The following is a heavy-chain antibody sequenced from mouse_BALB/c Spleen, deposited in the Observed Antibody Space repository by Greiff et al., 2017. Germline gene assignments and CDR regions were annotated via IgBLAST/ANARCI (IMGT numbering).Heavy chain of an antibody. Sequence: QVQLKESGPQLVRPGASVKISCKASGYSFTSYWMHWVKQRPGQGLEWIGMIDPSDSETRLNQKFKDKATLTVDKSSSTAYMQLSSPTSEDSAVYYCAGITTVVATDYWGQGTTLTVSS. CDR2: IDPSDSET. D-gene: IGHD1-1*01. CDR1: GYSFTSYW. V-gene: IGHV1S126*01. CDR3: AGITTVVATDY. J-gene: IGHJ2*01.